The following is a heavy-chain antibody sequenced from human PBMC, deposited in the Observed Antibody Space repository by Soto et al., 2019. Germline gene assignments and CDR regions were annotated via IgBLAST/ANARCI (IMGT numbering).Heavy chain of an antibody. J-gene: IGHJ6*03. V-gene: IGHV4-59*01. Sequence: SETLSLTCTVSGGSISSYYWSWIRQPPGKGLEWIGYIYYSGSTNYNPSLKSRVTISVDTSKNQFSLKLSSVTAADTAVYYCGRGPVADKTYYYYYYMDVLGKGTTVTGSS. CDR3: GRGPVADKTYYYYYYMDV. D-gene: IGHD6-19*01. CDR2: IYYSGST. CDR1: GGSISSYY.